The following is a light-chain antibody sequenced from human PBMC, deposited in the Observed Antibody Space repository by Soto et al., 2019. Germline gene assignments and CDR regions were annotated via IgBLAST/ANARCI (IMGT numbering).Light chain of an antibody. V-gene: IGKV3-20*01. J-gene: IGKJ1*01. CDR2: ASS. CDR1: QSVSSSY. CDR3: QQYGLSPRT. Sequence: EIVLTQSPGSLSLSPGERATLSCMSSQSVSSSYLAWYQQKPGQAPRLFIYASSIRATGIPDRFSGSGSGTDFTLTISRLEPEDFAVYYCQQYGLSPRTFGRGTKVDI.